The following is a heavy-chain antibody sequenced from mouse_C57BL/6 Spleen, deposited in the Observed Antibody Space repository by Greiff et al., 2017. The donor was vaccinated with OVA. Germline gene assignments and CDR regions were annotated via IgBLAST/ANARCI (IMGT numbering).Heavy chain of an antibody. V-gene: IGHV10-1*01. CDR1: GFSFNTYA. CDR2: IRSKSNNYAT. Sequence: EVKLVESGGGLVQPKGSLKLSCAASGFSFNTYAMNWVRQAPGKGLEWDARIRSKSNNYATYYADSVKDRFTISRDDSESMLYLQMNNLKTEDTAMYYCVRDLAWFAYWGQGTLVTVSA. J-gene: IGHJ3*01. CDR3: VRDLAWFAY.